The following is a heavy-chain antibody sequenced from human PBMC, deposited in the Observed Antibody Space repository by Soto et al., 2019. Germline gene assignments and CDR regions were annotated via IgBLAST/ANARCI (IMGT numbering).Heavy chain of an antibody. CDR1: GGSLSSYD. V-gene: IGHV4-59*01. J-gene: IGHJ3*02. CDR2: IYYSGST. D-gene: IGHD1-26*01. Sequence: LSATLSLTCTVSGGSLSSYDWSWIRQPPGKGLEWIGYIYYSGSTNYNPSLKSRVTISVDTAKNQFSLKLSSVTAADTAVYYCARDRFYGIVGAEDAFDIWGQGTMVIVSS. CDR3: ARDRFYGIVGAEDAFDI.